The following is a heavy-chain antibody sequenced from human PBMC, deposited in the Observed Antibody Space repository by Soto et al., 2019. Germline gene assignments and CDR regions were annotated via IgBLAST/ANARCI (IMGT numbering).Heavy chain of an antibody. CDR1: GFTFSSYA. CDR3: AKDSYSSSSLWDYYYYGMDV. Sequence: QVQLVESGGGVVQPGRSLRLSCAASGFTFSSYAMHWVRQAPGKGLEWVAIISYDGSNKYYADSVKGRFTISRDNSKNTLYLQMNSLRAEDTAVYYCAKDSYSSSSLWDYYYYGMDVWGQGTTVTVSS. V-gene: IGHV3-30*04. CDR2: ISYDGSNK. D-gene: IGHD6-6*01. J-gene: IGHJ6*02.